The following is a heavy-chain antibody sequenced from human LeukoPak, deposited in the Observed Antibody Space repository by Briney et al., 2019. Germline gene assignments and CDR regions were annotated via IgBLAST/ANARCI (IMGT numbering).Heavy chain of an antibody. D-gene: IGHD4-11*01. V-gene: IGHV3-33*06. CDR2: IWSDGTNK. CDR1: GFTFSHYG. J-gene: IGHJ4*02. CDR3: AKDAQRGFDYSNSLQY. Sequence: PGRSLRLSCAAAGFTFSHYGMLWVRQAPGKGLEWVAVIWSDGTNKYYAASVKGRFTISRDDSDNTVYLQMNSLRPEDTGVYYCAKDAQRGFDYSNSLQYRGQGTPVTVST.